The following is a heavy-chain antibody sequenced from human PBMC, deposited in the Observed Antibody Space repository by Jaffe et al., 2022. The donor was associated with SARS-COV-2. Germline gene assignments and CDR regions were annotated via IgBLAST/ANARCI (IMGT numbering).Heavy chain of an antibody. V-gene: IGHV4-61*02. D-gene: IGHD1-7*01. CDR3: ARNWNYDWFDP. CDR2: IYTSGST. CDR1: GGSISSGSYY. J-gene: IGHJ5*02. Sequence: QVQLQESGPGLVKPSQTLSLTCTVSGGSISSGSYYWSWIRQPAGKGLEWIGRIYTSGSTNYNPSLKSRVTISVDTSKNQFSLKLSSVTAADTAVYYCARNWNYDWFDPWGQGTLVTVSS.